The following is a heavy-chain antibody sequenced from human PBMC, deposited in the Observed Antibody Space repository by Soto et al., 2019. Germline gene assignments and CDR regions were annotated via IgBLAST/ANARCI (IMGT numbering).Heavy chain of an antibody. CDR2: IIPIFGTA. D-gene: IGHD6-19*01. CDR3: ARDPRIAVAGL. Sequence: GASVKVSCKASGGTFSSYAISWVRQAPGQGLEWMGGIIPIFGTANYAQKFQGRVTITADESTSTAYMELSSLRSEDAAVYYCARDPRIAVAGLWGQGTLVTVSS. J-gene: IGHJ4*02. CDR1: GGTFSSYA. V-gene: IGHV1-69*13.